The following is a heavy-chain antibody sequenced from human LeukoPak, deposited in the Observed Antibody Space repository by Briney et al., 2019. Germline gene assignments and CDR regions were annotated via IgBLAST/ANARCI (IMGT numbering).Heavy chain of an antibody. J-gene: IGHJ4*02. V-gene: IGHV1-69*13. CDR2: IIPIFGTA. CDR3: ARDSLLQMVAAAGTFDY. D-gene: IGHD6-13*01. CDR1: GYTFTGYY. Sequence: GASVKVSCKASGYTFTGYYMHWVRQAPGQGLEWMGGIIPIFGTANYAQKFQGRVTITADESTSTAYMELSSPRSEDTAVYYCARDSLLQMVAAAGTFDYWGQGTLVTVSS.